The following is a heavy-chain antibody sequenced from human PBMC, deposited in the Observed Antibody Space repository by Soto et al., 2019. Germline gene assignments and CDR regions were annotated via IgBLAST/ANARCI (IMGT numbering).Heavy chain of an antibody. J-gene: IGHJ5*02. Sequence: VKVSFRASESTFMNYDISWVLQDTGQGLEWMGWMNPNSGNTGYALKFQCRVSMTRNTSIYTVYLELSSLASDDTAVYYCVRMASSGTLNWFDPWGQGTLVTVSS. CDR2: MNPNSGNT. CDR1: ESTFMNYD. V-gene: IGHV1-8*01. CDR3: VRMASSGTLNWFDP. D-gene: IGHD1-1*01.